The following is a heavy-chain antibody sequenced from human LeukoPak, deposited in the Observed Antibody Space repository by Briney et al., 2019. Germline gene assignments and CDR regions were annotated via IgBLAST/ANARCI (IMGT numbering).Heavy chain of an antibody. V-gene: IGHV4-34*12. CDR1: GGSFSGYY. CDR2: IIHSGST. J-gene: IGHJ2*01. D-gene: IGHD6-13*01. Sequence: PETLSLTCAVDGGSFSGYYWSWIRQPPRKGLEWIGEIIHSGSTNYNPSLKSRVTISVDTSKNQFSLKLSSVTAADTAVYYCARRRGRIAAAAAPWYFDLWGRGTLVTVSS. CDR3: ARRRGRIAAAAAPWYFDL.